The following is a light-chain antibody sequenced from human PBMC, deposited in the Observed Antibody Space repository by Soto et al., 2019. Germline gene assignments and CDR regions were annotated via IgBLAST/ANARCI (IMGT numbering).Light chain of an antibody. CDR3: QQYGSSPLFT. J-gene: IGKJ3*01. Sequence: EIVLTQSPGTLFLSPGERATLSCRASQSVSSSYLAWYQQKPGQAPSLLIYGSSSRATGIPDRFSGSGSGTDFTLTISRLEPEDFAVYYCQQYGSSPLFTFGPGTKVDIK. CDR2: GSS. CDR1: QSVSSSY. V-gene: IGKV3-20*01.